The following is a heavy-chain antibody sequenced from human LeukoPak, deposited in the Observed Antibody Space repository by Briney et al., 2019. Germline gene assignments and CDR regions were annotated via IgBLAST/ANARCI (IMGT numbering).Heavy chain of an antibody. D-gene: IGHD2-15*01. CDR2: IYSGGSI. CDR1: GFTVSSNY. J-gene: IGHJ4*02. Sequence: GGSLRLSCAASGFTVSSNYMTWVRQAPGKGLEWVSVIYSGGSINYADSVKGRFTISRDNSKNTLYLQMNSLTAEDTAVYYCAKDTGVVVALDSWGQGTQVTVSS. CDR3: AKDTGVVVALDS. V-gene: IGHV3-66*01.